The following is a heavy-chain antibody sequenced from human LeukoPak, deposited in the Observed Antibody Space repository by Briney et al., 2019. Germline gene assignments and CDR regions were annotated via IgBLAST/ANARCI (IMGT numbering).Heavy chain of an antibody. CDR2: ISSNGGST. Sequence: GGSLRLSCSASGFTFSSYAMHWVRQAPGKGLEYASAISSNGGSTYYADSVKGRFTISRDNSKNTLYLQMSSLRAEDTAVYYCVKISRYDFWSGPPVDYWGQGTLVTVSS. J-gene: IGHJ4*02. CDR3: VKISRYDFWSGPPVDY. V-gene: IGHV3-64D*09. CDR1: GFTFSSYA. D-gene: IGHD3-3*01.